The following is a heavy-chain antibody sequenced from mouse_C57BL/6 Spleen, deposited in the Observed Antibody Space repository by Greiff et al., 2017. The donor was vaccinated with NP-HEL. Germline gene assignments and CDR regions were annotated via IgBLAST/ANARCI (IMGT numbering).Heavy chain of an antibody. CDR2: INPYNGAT. CDR1: GYSFTGYF. J-gene: IGHJ4*01. CDR3: ARLGAGGSSF. V-gene: IGHV1-20*01. D-gene: IGHD1-1*01. Sequence: VQLQQSGPELVKPGDSVKISCKASGYSFTGYFMNWVMQSHGKSLEWIGRINPYNGATFYNQKFKGKATLTVDKSSSTAHMELRSLTAEDAAVYYCARLGAGGSSFWGQGTSVTVSS.